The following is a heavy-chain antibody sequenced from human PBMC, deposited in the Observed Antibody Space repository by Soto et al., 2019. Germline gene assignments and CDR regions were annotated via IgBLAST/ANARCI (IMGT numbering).Heavy chain of an antibody. J-gene: IGHJ5*02. V-gene: IGHV4-61*01. CDR3: ARGSAWPNNFFDP. CDR1: RDSVTSVNNY. CDR2: VSYEGSV. Sequence: QVQLQESGPGLVKASETLSLTCTVSRDSVTSVNNYWSWIRQPPGKGLEWIGYVSYEGSVNYEPSLKSRLTISLDAPKNQFSPHLTSVTAADTALYFCARGSAWPNNFFDPWGQGIRVIVSS. D-gene: IGHD1-20*01.